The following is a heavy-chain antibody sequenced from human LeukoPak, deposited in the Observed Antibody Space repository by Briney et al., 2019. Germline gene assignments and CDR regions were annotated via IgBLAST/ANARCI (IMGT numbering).Heavy chain of an antibody. CDR3: ARGWGDLVRGVIERNENWFDP. Sequence: ASVKVSCKPSGYTFTSYGISWVRQAPGQGLEWMGWISPYNGYTIYAQKLQGRVTMTADTSTSTAYMELRSLRSDDTAVYYCARGWGDLVRGVIERNENWFDPWGQGTLVTVSS. CDR1: GYTFTSYG. D-gene: IGHD3-10*01. V-gene: IGHV1-18*01. CDR2: ISPYNGYT. J-gene: IGHJ5*02.